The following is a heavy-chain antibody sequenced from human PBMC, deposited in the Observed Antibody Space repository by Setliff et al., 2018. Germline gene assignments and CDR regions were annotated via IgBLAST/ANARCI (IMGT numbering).Heavy chain of an antibody. CDR2: IYTSGTT. CDR1: GGSISSGSYY. V-gene: IGHV4-61*09. J-gene: IGHJ6*03. Sequence: PSETLSLTCSVSGGSISSGSYYWTWIRQPAGKGLEWIGHIYTSGTTKYNPSLKSRVTISVDASKNQFFLKLTSVTAADTAVYYCAGSNMGNYYDSGRYYYYYYMDVWGKGTTVTVSS. D-gene: IGHD3-10*01. CDR3: AGSNMGNYYDSGRYYYYYYMDV.